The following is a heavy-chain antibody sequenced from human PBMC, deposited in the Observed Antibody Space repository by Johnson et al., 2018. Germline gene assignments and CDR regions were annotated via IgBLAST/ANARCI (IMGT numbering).Heavy chain of an antibody. J-gene: IGHJ3*02. Sequence: QVQLVQSGGGVVQPGRSLRLSCAASGFTFSSYAMHWVRQAPGKGLEWVAVISYDGSNKYYADSVKGRFTISRDNSKNTLYLQRNSRRAEDTAVYYCARDLYNGDYGAFDIWGQGTMVTVSS. CDR3: ARDLYNGDYGAFDI. CDR2: ISYDGSNK. D-gene: IGHD4-17*01. CDR1: GFTFSSYA. V-gene: IGHV3-30-3*01.